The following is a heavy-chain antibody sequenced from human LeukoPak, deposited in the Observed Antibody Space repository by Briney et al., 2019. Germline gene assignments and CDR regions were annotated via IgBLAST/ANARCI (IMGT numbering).Heavy chain of an antibody. Sequence: PGGSLRLSCAASGFTFSSYAMHWVRQAPGKGLEWVAVISYDGSNKYYADSVKGRFTISRDNSKNTLYLQMNSPIAEDTAVYYCARDSTVTRFDYWGQGTLVTVSS. J-gene: IGHJ4*02. CDR2: ISYDGSNK. CDR3: ARDSTVTRFDY. V-gene: IGHV3-30*04. CDR1: GFTFSSYA. D-gene: IGHD4-17*01.